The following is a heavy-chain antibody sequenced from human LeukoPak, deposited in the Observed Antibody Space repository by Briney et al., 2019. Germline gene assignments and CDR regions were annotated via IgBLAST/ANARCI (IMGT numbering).Heavy chain of an antibody. CDR1: GGSISSSNW. CDR2: IYHSGST. CDR3: ARDIEDSGWYYFDY. D-gene: IGHD6-19*01. V-gene: IGHV4-4*02. Sequence: SETLSLTCAVSGGSISSSNWWSWVRQPPGKGLEWIGEIYHSGSTNYNPSLKSRVTISVDKSKNQLSLKLSSVTAADTAVYYCARDIEDSGWYYFDYWGQGTLVTVSS. J-gene: IGHJ4*02.